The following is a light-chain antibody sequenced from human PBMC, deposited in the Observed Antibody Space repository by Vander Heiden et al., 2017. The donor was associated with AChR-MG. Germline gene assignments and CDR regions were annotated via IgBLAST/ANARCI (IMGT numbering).Light chain of an antibody. V-gene: IGKV1-9*01. CDR3: QQLSSYPPT. CDR1: QDVSSY. Sequence: DIQLTQSPSFLSASVGDRVTITCRASQDVSSYLAWYQQNPGQAPKLLIYGASTLQSGVPSRFSGSGSGTEFTLTINSLQPEDFATFFCQQLSSYPPTFGQGTKLEIK. J-gene: IGKJ2*01. CDR2: GAS.